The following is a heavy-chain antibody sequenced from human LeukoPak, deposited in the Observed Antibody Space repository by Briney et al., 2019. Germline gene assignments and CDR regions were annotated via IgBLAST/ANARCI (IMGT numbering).Heavy chain of an antibody. CDR1: GYTFTSYY. D-gene: IGHD2-15*01. CDR2: INPSGGST. CDR3: ARDVGGSWFLDY. J-gene: IGHJ4*02. V-gene: IGHV1-46*01. Sequence: GASVKVSCKASGYTFTSYYMNWVRQAPGQGLEWMGIINPSGGSTSYAQKFQGRVTMTRDMSTSTVYMELSSLRSEDTAVYYCARDVGGSWFLDYWGQGTLVTVSS.